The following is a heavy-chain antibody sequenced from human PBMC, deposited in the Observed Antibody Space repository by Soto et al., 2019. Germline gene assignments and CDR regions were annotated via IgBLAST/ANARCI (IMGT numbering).Heavy chain of an antibody. Sequence: QVQLVESGGGVVQPGRSLRLSCAASGFTFSSYGMHWVRQAPGKGLEWVAVISYDGSNKYYADSVKGRFTISGDNSKNTLYLQMNSLRAEDTAVYYCAKDSTVVVTAIGSWYFDLWGRGTLVTVSS. J-gene: IGHJ2*01. CDR1: GFTFSSYG. CDR2: ISYDGSNK. D-gene: IGHD2-21*02. V-gene: IGHV3-30*18. CDR3: AKDSTVVVTAIGSWYFDL.